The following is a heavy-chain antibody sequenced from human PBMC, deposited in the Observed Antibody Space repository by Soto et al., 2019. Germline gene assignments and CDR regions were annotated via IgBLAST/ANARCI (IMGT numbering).Heavy chain of an antibody. Sequence: PSETLSLTCAVYGGSFSGYYWSWIRQPPVKGLEWIGEFNHSGSTNYNPSLKSRVTISVDTSKNQFSLKLSSVTAADTAVYYCARWNLSSSWGYYYYYGMDVWGQGTTVTVSS. CDR3: ARWNLSSSWGYYYYYGMDV. D-gene: IGHD6-13*01. V-gene: IGHV4-34*01. CDR1: GGSFSGYY. J-gene: IGHJ6*02. CDR2: FNHSGST.